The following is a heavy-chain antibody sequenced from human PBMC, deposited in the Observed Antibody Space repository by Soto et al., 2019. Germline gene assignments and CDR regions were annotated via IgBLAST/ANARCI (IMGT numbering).Heavy chain of an antibody. CDR2: IIPIFGTV. Sequence: ASVKVSCKASGGTFSSYAISWVRQAPGQGLEWMGGIIPIFGTVNYAQKFQGRVTITADKSTSTAYMELSSLRSEDTAVYYCARDEGYCSSTSCRYYYGMDVWRQGTTVTVSS. CDR1: GGTFSSYA. J-gene: IGHJ6*02. V-gene: IGHV1-69*06. D-gene: IGHD2-2*01. CDR3: ARDEGYCSSTSCRYYYGMDV.